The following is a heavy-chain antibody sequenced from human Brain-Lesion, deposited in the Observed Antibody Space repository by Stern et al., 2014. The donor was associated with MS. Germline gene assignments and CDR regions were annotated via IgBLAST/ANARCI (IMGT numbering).Heavy chain of an antibody. D-gene: IGHD5-18*01. CDR3: AKDGPALVTNWFDP. J-gene: IGHJ5*02. CDR2: IIPIFGSP. V-gene: IGHV1-69*06. Sequence: VQLVESGPEVQKPGSSVQVSCKASGGTFRTYPITWLRQAPGQGLEWMGRIIPIFGSPNYAQKFQGRVTITADRSTTTVYMKLSSLKSDDAAVYYCAKDGPALVTNWFDPWGRGTLVTVSS. CDR1: GGTFRTYP.